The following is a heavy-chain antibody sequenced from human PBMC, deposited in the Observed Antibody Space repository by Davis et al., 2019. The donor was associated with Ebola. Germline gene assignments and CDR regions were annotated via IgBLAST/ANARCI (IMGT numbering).Heavy chain of an antibody. CDR2: INPNSGGT. Sequence: AASVKVSCKASGYTFTSYGISWVRQAPGQGLEWMGRINPNSGGTNYAQKFQGRVTMTRDTSTSTAYMEVGILRSDDTAVYYCARAQFPTTSDHWGQGTLVTVSS. J-gene: IGHJ4*02. V-gene: IGHV1-18*04. D-gene: IGHD1-1*01. CDR1: GYTFTSYG. CDR3: ARAQFPTTSDH.